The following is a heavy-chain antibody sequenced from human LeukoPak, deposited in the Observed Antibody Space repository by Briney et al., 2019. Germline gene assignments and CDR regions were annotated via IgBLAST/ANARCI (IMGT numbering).Heavy chain of an antibody. CDR2: MNPNSGNT. CDR1: GYTFTSYG. V-gene: IGHV1-8*02. D-gene: IGHD3-9*01. CDR3: ARVGYFDYYYYMDV. J-gene: IGHJ6*03. Sequence: ASVKVSCKASGYTFTSYGINWVRQATGQGLEWMGWMNPNSGNTGYAQKFQGRVTMTRNTSISTAYMELSSLRSEDTAVYYCARVGYFDYYYYMDVWGKGTTVTISS.